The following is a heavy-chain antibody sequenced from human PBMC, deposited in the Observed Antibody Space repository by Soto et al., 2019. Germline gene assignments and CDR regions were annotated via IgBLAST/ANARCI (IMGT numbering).Heavy chain of an antibody. V-gene: IGHV3-33*01. CDR1: GFTFSNYG. CDR2: IWYDGSNK. CDR3: ARDDIPGRAVAIYGMDV. J-gene: IGHJ6*02. D-gene: IGHD6-19*01. Sequence: LRLSCAASGFTFSNYGMHWVRQAPGKGLEWVAVIWYDGSNKYYADSVKGRFTISRDNSKNTLYLQMNSLRAEDTAVYYCARDDIPGRAVAIYGMDVWGQGTTVTVSS.